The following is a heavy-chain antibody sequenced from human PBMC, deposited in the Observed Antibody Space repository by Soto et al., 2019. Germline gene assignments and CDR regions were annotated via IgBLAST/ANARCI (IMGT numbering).Heavy chain of an antibody. Sequence: SVKVSCKASGGTFSSYAISWVRQAPGQGLEWMGGIIPIFGTANYAQKFQGRVTITADESTSTAYMELSSLRSEDTAVYYCARDENIAVAGRAGYWGQGTLVTVSS. CDR2: IIPIFGTA. D-gene: IGHD6-19*01. CDR1: GGTFSSYA. CDR3: ARDENIAVAGRAGY. J-gene: IGHJ4*02. V-gene: IGHV1-69*13.